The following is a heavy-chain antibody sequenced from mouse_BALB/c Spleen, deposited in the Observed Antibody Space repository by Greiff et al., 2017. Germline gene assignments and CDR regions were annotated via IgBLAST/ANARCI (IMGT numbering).Heavy chain of an antibody. Sequence: VQLQQSGAELVRPGTSVKVSCKASGYAFTNYLIEWVKQRPGQGLEWIGVINPGSGGTNYNEKFKGKATLTADKSSSTAYMQLSSLTSDDSAVYYCGRRDYCGYGGAYWGQGTTVTVSS. CDR3: GRRDYCGYGGAY. V-gene: IGHV1-54*03. CDR1: GYAFTNYL. J-gene: IGHJ2*01. CDR2: INPGSGGT. D-gene: IGHD2-2*01.